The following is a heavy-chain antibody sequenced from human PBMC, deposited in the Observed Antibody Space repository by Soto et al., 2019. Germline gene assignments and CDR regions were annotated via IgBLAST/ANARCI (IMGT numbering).Heavy chain of an antibody. CDR3: AREGVRYYYDSSGYRDYYYYGMDV. D-gene: IGHD3-22*01. CDR1: GFTVSSNY. J-gene: IGHJ6*02. Sequence: GGSLRLSCAASGFTVSSNYMSWVRQAPGKGLEWVSVIYSGGSTYYADSVKGRFTISRDNSKNTLYLQMNSLRAEDTAVYYCAREGVRYYYDSSGYRDYYYYGMDVWGQGTTVTVSS. V-gene: IGHV3-53*01. CDR2: IYSGGST.